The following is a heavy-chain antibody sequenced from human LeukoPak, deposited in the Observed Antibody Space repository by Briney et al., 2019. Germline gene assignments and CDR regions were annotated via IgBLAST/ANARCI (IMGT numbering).Heavy chain of an antibody. V-gene: IGHV4-61*02. J-gene: IGHJ6*03. D-gene: IGHD7-27*01. CDR2: IYPSGST. CDR1: GASLSSGSYY. CDR3: ARGDWGSSDYYYMDL. Sequence: SETLSLTCTVSGASLSSGSYYWSWIRQPPGKGLEWIGRIYPSGSTDYNPSLKSRVTISIDTSKNQFSLKQSSVTAADTAVYYCARGDWGSSDYYYMDLWGKGTTVTVSS.